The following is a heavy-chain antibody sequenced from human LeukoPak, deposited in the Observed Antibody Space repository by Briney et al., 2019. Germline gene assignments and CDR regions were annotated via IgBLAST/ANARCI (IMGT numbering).Heavy chain of an antibody. J-gene: IGHJ5*02. CDR1: GFTFSTYA. CDR3: VKDSSHSSSWYENWFVP. CDR2: FSYDGSTQ. Sequence: PGGSLRLSCAGSGFTFSTYAMHWVRQAPDKGLGWVALFSYDGSTQRYADSVKGRFTISRDNSKNALYLQMNSLRTEDTAVYYFVKDSSHSSSWYENWFVPWGEETRVSVSS. V-gene: IGHV3-30-3*01. D-gene: IGHD6-13*01.